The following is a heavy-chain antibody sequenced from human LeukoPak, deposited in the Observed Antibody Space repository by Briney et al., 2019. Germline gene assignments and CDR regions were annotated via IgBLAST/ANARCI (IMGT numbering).Heavy chain of an antibody. J-gene: IGHJ4*02. Sequence: PGGSLRLSCAASGFTFSDYDVHWVRQPTGKGLEWVAAIGTAGDTHYTGSVKGRFTISRENAKNSLYLQMNSLRAGDTAVYYCARVAKERVGGVYYFDYWGQGTLVTVSS. CDR1: GFTFSDYD. D-gene: IGHD1-1*01. V-gene: IGHV3-13*01. CDR2: IGTAGDT. CDR3: ARVAKERVGGVYYFDY.